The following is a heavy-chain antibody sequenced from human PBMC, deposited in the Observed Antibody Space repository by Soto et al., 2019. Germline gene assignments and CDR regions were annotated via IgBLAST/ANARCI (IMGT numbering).Heavy chain of an antibody. CDR2: INPNSGGT. CDR3: ARGGYNWNYGLNYGMDV. CDR1: GYTFTGYY. J-gene: IGHJ6*02. V-gene: IGHV1-2*04. D-gene: IGHD1-7*01. Sequence: ASVKVSCKASGYTFTGYYMHWVRQAPGQGLEWMGWINPNSGGTNYAQKFQGWVTMTRDTSISTAYMELSRLRSDDTAVYYCARGGYNWNYGLNYGMDVWGQGTTVTVSS.